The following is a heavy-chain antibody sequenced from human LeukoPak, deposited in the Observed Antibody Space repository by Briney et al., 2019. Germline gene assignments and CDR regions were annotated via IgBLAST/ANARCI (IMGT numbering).Heavy chain of an antibody. Sequence: SETLSLTCTVSGASIRGNDYYWAWVRRPPGKGLESIGSILYVGSTFYNPSLKSRVTMSVDLSRNQFSLKMTSLTAADTAVYFCARQRASTGSFYLSAFDVWGRGTAVTVSS. CDR3: ARQRASTGSFYLSAFDV. D-gene: IGHD1-26*01. CDR2: ILYVGST. V-gene: IGHV4-39*01. CDR1: GASIRGNDYY. J-gene: IGHJ3*01.